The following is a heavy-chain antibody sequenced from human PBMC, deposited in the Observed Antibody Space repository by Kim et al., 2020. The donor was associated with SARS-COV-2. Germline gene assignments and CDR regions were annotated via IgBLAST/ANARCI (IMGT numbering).Heavy chain of an antibody. CDR2: ISYDGSNK. D-gene: IGHD1-26*01. J-gene: IGHJ4*02. V-gene: IGHV3-30*04. CDR1: GFTFSSYA. CDR3: ARETPRVGAPFDY. Sequence: GGSLRLSCAASGFTFSSYAMHWVRQAPGKGLEWVAVISYDGSNKYYADSVKGRFTISRDNSKNTLYLQMNSLRAEDTAVYYCARETPRVGAPFDYWGQGTLVTVSS.